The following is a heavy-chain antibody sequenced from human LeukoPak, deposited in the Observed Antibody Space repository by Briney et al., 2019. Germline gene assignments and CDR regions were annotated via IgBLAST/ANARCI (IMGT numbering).Heavy chain of an antibody. CDR3: ARARKRSQWRVMGFFVYYFDY. V-gene: IGHV1-69*13. Sequence: ASVKVSCKASGGTFSSYAISWVRQAPGQGLEWMGGIIPIFGTANYAQKFQGRVTITADESTSTAYMELSSLRSEDTAVYYCARARKRSQWRVMGFFVYYFDYWGQGTLVTVSS. CDR2: IIPIFGTA. D-gene: IGHD6-19*01. CDR1: GGTFSSYA. J-gene: IGHJ4*02.